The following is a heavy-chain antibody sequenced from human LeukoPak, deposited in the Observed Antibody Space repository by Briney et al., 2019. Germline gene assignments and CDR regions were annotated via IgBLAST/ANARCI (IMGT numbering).Heavy chain of an antibody. V-gene: IGHV3-66*01. D-gene: IGHD6-25*01. Sequence: GGSLRLSCVVSGLTVSNNYMTWVRQAPRKGLEWVSLIFSGGGTYYADSVKGRFTISRDSSKNTLYLQMNSLRAEDTALYYCARDPGAAAGNLWSWGQGTLVTVSS. CDR2: IFSGGGT. J-gene: IGHJ5*02. CDR3: ARDPGAAAGNLWS. CDR1: GLTVSNNY.